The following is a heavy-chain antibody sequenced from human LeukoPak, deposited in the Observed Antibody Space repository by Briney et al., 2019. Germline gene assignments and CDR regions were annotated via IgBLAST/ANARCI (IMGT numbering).Heavy chain of an antibody. D-gene: IGHD2-8*01. V-gene: IGHV1-8*02. CDR3: AGAYYCTTETCYQYYFDY. CDR2: MNPNSGNA. CDR1: GYTFTSYA. J-gene: IGHJ4*02. Sequence: HRASVKVSCKASGYTFTSYAMHWVRQAPGQRLEWMGWMNPNSGNADYIQKFQGRVTMTRDTSIGTAYMELSSLRSEDTAVYYCAGAYYCTTETCYQYYFDYWGQGTLVTVSS.